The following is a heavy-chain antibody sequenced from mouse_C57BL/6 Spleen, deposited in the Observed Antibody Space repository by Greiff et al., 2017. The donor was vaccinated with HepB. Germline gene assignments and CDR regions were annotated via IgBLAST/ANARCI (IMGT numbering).Heavy chain of an antibody. CDR3: ARGYDYDDGYAMDY. Sequence: EVKLVESGGGLVKPGGSLKLSCAASGFTFSDYGMHWVRQAPEKGLEWVAYISSGSSTIYYADTVKGRFTISRDNAKNTLFLQMTSLRSEDTAMYYCARGYDYDDGYAMDYWGQGTSVTVSS. V-gene: IGHV5-17*01. J-gene: IGHJ4*01. CDR2: ISSGSSTI. D-gene: IGHD2-4*01. CDR1: GFTFSDYG.